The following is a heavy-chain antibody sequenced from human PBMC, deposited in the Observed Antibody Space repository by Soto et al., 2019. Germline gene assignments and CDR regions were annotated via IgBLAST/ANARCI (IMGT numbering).Heavy chain of an antibody. Sequence: GGSLRLSCAASGFTFRDFAMSWVRQSPGRGLEWVSTIGGLVSTAFYADSVRGRFTISRDNSNNILYLQMNSLRVDDTAIYFCAKVLRREYSDSLTDAFDFWGQGAMVTVSS. CDR3: AKVLRREYSDSLTDAFDF. V-gene: IGHV3-23*01. CDR2: IGGLVSTA. CDR1: GFTFRDFA. J-gene: IGHJ3*01. D-gene: IGHD4-17*01.